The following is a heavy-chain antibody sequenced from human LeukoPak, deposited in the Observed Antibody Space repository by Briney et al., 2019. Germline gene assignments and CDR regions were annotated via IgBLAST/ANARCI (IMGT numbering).Heavy chain of an antibody. Sequence: GGSLRLSCAASGFTLSRYAMHWVRQAPGKGLEWVAFLQSDGNNRYYADSVKDRFTISRDNSKNTLFLQMSSLRAEDTAVYYCAKNWATYYFDYWGQGTLVTVSS. V-gene: IGHV3-30*02. D-gene: IGHD3-16*01. CDR3: AKNWATYYFDY. CDR2: LQSDGNNR. J-gene: IGHJ4*02. CDR1: GFTLSRYA.